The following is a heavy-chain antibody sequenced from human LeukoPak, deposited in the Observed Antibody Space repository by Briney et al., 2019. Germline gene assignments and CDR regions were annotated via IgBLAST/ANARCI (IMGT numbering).Heavy chain of an antibody. J-gene: IGHJ4*02. CDR1: GFTFSNVW. CDR2: ISGRSSTI. V-gene: IGHV3-48*01. CDR3: ARDRLTSGSYFFDY. D-gene: IGHD1-26*01. Sequence: TGGSLRLSCAASGFTFSNVWMSWVRQAPGKGLEWISYISGRSSTIYYADSVRGRFTISRDNAKNSMYLQMNSLRAEDTAVYYCARDRLTSGSYFFDYWGQGTLVTVSS.